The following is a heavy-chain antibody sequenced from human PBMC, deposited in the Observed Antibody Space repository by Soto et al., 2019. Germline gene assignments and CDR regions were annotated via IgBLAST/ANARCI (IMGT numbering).Heavy chain of an antibody. CDR2: INNSGGGT. CDR3: DKDGYTYGQPDY. D-gene: IGHD5-18*01. Sequence: PGGSLRLSCAASGFTFSNYAMSWVRQAPGKGLEWVSGINNSGGGTYYAGSVKGRFTISRDNSKNTLYLQMNSLRAEDTAVYYCDKDGYTYGQPDYWGQGTLVTVSS. J-gene: IGHJ4*02. V-gene: IGHV3-23*01. CDR1: GFTFSNYA.